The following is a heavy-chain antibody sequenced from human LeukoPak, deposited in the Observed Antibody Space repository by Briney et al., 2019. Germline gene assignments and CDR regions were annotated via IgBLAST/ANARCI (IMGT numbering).Heavy chain of an antibody. D-gene: IGHD1-26*01. CDR1: GYSISSGYY. CDR3: ARDSVGATSYHYYYYMDV. J-gene: IGHJ6*03. V-gene: IGHV4-38-2*02. Sequence: SETLSLTCTVSGYSISSGYYWGWIRQPPGKGLEWIGSIYHSGSTYYNPSLKSRVTISVDTSKNQFSLKLSSVTAADTAVYYCARDSVGATSYHYYYYMDVWGKGTTVTVSS. CDR2: IYHSGST.